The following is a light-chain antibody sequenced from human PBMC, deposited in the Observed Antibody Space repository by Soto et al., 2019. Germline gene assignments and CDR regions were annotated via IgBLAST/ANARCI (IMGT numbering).Light chain of an antibody. CDR2: DAS. Sequence: DIQMTQSPSTLSASVGDRVTITCRASQSISSWLAWYQQKPGKAPKLLIYDASSLESGVPSRFSCSGSGTEFTLTISSLQPDDFATYYCQQYNSYSRKFGQGTQVEIK. V-gene: IGKV1-5*01. CDR1: QSISSW. J-gene: IGKJ1*01. CDR3: QQYNSYSRK.